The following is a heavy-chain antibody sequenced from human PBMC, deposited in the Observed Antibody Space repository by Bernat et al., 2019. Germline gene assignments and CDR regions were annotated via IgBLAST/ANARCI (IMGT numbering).Heavy chain of an antibody. D-gene: IGHD3-22*01. J-gene: IGHJ4*02. V-gene: IGHV3-33*01. CDR3: ARTSRRGYYDSSGYYYFDY. CDR1: GFTFSSYG. CDR2: IWYDGSNK. Sequence: QVQLVESGGGVVQPGRSLRLSCAASGFTFSSYGMHWVRQAPGKGLEWVAVIWYDGSNKYYADSVKGRFTISRDNSKNTLYLQMNSLRAEDTAVYYCARTSRRGYYDSSGYYYFDYWGQGTLVTVSS.